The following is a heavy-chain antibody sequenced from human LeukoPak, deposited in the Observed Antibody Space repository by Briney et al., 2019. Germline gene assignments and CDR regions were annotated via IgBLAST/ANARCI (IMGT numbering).Heavy chain of an antibody. Sequence: GGSLRLSCAVSGFTFKLYWMHWVRQAPGKGPVWVSRINDDGSDATYADSVKGRFTISRDDAKNMLFLQMNSLRAEDTAVYYCVRGGPSTWSWGQGTLVTVSS. V-gene: IGHV3-74*01. D-gene: IGHD2-15*01. J-gene: IGHJ5*02. CDR3: VRGGPSTWS. CDR1: GFTFKLYW. CDR2: INDDGSDA.